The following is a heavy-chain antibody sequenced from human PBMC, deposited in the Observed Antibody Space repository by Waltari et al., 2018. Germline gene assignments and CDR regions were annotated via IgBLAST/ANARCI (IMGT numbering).Heavy chain of an antibody. D-gene: IGHD3-22*01. Sequence: QVQLQESGPGLVKPSETLSLTCTVSGGSISSHYWSWIRQPPGKGLEWIGYSYYSGSTNYNPSLKSRVTISVDTSKNQFSLKLSSVTAADTAVYYCARYHYDSSGPDYWGQGTLVTVSS. CDR3: ARYHYDSSGPDY. CDR2: SYYSGST. V-gene: IGHV4-59*11. J-gene: IGHJ4*02. CDR1: GGSISSHY.